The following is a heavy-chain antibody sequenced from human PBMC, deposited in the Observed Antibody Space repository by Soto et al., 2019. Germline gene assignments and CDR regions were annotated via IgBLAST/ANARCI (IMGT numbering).Heavy chain of an antibody. CDR3: ASLIVATTFDAFDI. CDR1: GGSISSYY. Sequence: SETLSLTCTVSGGSISSYYWSWIRQPPGKGLEWIGYIYYSGSTNYNPSLRSRVTISVDTSKNQFSLTLSSVTAADTAVYYCASLIVATTFDAFDIWGKGTMVTVS. CDR2: IYYSGST. J-gene: IGHJ3*02. D-gene: IGHD5-12*01. V-gene: IGHV4-59*01.